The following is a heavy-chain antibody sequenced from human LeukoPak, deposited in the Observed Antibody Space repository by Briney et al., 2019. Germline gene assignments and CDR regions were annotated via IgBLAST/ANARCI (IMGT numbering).Heavy chain of an antibody. CDR3: ATPLRESRTPIFDV. V-gene: IGHV1-24*01. D-gene: IGHD3-3*01. Sequence: GASVKVSCKVSGYTLTELSTHWVRQAPGKGLEWMGTFDPENGKTINAQKFQGRVTMTEDTSTNTVYMELTSLTSEDTAVYFCATPLRESRTPIFDVWGQGTTVDVSS. J-gene: IGHJ6*02. CDR2: FDPENGKT. CDR1: GYTLTELS.